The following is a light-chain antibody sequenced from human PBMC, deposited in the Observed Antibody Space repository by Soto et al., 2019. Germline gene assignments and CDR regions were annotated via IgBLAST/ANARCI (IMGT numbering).Light chain of an antibody. Sequence: ATLSCSASQSVSSSYLAWYQQKPGQAPRLLIYGASSRATGIPDRFSGSGSGTDFTLTISRLEPEDFAVYYCQQYGSATSITFGQGTRLEIK. J-gene: IGKJ5*01. CDR1: QSVSSSY. CDR2: GAS. CDR3: QQYGSATSIT. V-gene: IGKV3-20*01.